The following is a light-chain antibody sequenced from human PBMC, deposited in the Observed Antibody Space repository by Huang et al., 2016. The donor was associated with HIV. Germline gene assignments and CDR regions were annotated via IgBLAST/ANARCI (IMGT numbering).Light chain of an antibody. CDR1: QSVSSN. J-gene: IGKJ3*01. V-gene: IGKV3-15*01. CDR3: QQYNNWPPEET. Sequence: EIVMTQSPATLSVSPGERATLSCRASQSVSSNLAWYQQKPGQAPRLLSYGASTRATGIPARFSGSGSGTDFTLTITSLQSEDFAVYYCQQYNNWPPEETFGPGTKVDFK. CDR2: GAS.